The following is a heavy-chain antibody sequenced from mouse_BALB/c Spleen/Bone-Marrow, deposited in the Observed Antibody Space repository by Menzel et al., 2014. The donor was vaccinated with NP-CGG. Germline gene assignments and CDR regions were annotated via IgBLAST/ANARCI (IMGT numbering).Heavy chain of an antibody. CDR3: VREEDGYYVEFAY. V-gene: IGHV7-3*02. CDR1: GFIFTDYY. Sequence: DVQLVESGGGLVQPGGSLRLSCATSGFIFTDYYMSWVRQPPGKALEWLGFIRNKANVYSTEYSASVKGRFTISRDNSQSILYLQMNTLRAEDSATYYCVREEDGYYVEFAYWGQGTLVTVSA. CDR2: IRNKANVYST. J-gene: IGHJ3*01. D-gene: IGHD2-3*01.